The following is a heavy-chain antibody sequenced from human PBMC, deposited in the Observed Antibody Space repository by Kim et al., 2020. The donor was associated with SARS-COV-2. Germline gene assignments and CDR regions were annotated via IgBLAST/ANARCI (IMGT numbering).Heavy chain of an antibody. CDR2: INHSGST. CDR1: GGSFSGYY. J-gene: IGHJ6*02. D-gene: IGHD5-12*01. Sequence: SETLSLTCAVYGGSFSGYYWSWIRQPPGKGLEWIGEINHSGSTNYNPSLKSRVTISVDTSKNQFSLKLSSVTAADTAVYYCASRRTRMCGEWLNYGMDVWGQGTTVTVSS. CDR3: ASRRTRMCGEWLNYGMDV. V-gene: IGHV4-34*01.